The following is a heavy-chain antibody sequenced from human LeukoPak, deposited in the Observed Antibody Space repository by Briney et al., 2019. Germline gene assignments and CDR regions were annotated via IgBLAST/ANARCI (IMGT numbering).Heavy chain of an antibody. CDR2: ISTDGSRQ. CDR3: ARDVTGSYTFDY. J-gene: IGHJ4*02. D-gene: IGHD1-26*01. V-gene: IGHV3-30*09. CDR1: GFTFSSHA. Sequence: GRSLRLSCAASGFTFSSHAMHWVRQGPGKGLERVAVISTDGSRQYYADSVEGRFAISRDNSKSTLHLQMSSLRPEDTAVYNCARDVTGSYTFDYWGQGSLVTVSS.